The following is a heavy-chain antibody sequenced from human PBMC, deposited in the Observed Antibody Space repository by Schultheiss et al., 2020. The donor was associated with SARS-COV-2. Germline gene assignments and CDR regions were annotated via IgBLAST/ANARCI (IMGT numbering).Heavy chain of an antibody. J-gene: IGHJ3*02. CDR2: IYYSGST. CDR1: GGSISSGGYY. Sequence: SETLSLTCTVSGGSISSGGYYWSWIRQPPGKGLEWIGSIYYSGSTYYNPSLKSRVTISVDTSKNQFSLKLSSVTAADTAVYYCASTGDYYGSGSPGAFDIWGQGTMVTVSS. V-gene: IGHV4-39*07. CDR3: ASTGDYYGSGSPGAFDI. D-gene: IGHD3-10*01.